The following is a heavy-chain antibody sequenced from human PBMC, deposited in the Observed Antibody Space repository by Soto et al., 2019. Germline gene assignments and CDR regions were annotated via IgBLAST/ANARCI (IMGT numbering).Heavy chain of an antibody. V-gene: IGHV4-59*01. J-gene: IGHJ4*02. CDR3: VRRYGASFDY. D-gene: IGHD4-17*01. Sequence: QVQLQESGPGLVKPSETLSLTCTVSGGSISSYYWSWIRQPPGKGLEWIGYIYYSGNTNYNPSLKSRVTISVDTSKNQFSLKLSSVTAADTAVYYCVRRYGASFDYWGQGTLVTVSS. CDR1: GGSISSYY. CDR2: IYYSGNT.